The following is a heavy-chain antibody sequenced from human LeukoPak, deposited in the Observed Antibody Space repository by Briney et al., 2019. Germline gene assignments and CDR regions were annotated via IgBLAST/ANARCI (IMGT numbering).Heavy chain of an antibody. CDR1: GYTFTGYY. CDR2: INPNSGGT. D-gene: IGHD3-22*01. Sequence: GASVKVSCKASGYTFTGYYMHWVRQVPGQGLEWMGWINPNSGGTKYAQKFEGRVTMTRDTSISTAYMELSRLRSDDTAVYYCARVGSSGWIDALDIWGQGTMVTVSS. J-gene: IGHJ3*02. V-gene: IGHV1-2*02. CDR3: ARVGSSGWIDALDI.